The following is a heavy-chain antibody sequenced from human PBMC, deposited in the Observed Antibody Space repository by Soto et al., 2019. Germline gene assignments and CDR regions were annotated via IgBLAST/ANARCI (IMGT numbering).Heavy chain of an antibody. D-gene: IGHD2-2*01. CDR2: ISHTGGST. CDR1: GFTFSNYA. J-gene: IGHJ6*02. CDR3: AKEHCSSGDCKCHYGMDV. V-gene: IGHV3-23*01. Sequence: EGQLLESGGGLEQPGGSLRLSCAASGFTFSNYAMTWVRQAPGKGLEWVSTISHTGGSTYYADSVKGRFTISIDNSKNTLYFQMNSLRGEDTAVYYCAKEHCSSGDCKCHYGMDVWGQWTTVTVSS.